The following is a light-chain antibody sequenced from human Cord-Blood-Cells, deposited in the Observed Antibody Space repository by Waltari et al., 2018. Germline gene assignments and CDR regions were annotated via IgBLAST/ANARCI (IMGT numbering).Light chain of an antibody. V-gene: IGLV2-23*02. Sequence: QSALTQPASVSGSPGQSITISCTGTSSDVGSYNLVSWYQQHPGKAPKLMIYEVSKRPSGVSNRFSCSKSGKTASLTISGLQAEDEADYYCCSYAGSSTGVFGGGTKLTVL. CDR2: EVS. CDR3: CSYAGSSTGV. CDR1: SSDVGSYNL. J-gene: IGLJ3*02.